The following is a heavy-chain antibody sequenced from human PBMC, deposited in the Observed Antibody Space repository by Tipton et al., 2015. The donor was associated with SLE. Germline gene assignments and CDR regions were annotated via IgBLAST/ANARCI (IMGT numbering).Heavy chain of an antibody. CDR1: GFTFSNYG. CDR2: IRYDGNDK. CDR3: AKDKYSSGSTDFDY. Sequence: GSLRLSCAASGFTFSNYGMHWVRQAPGKGLEWVAFIRYDGNDKYYADSVKGRFTISRDNSKNTLYLQMNSLRAEDTAVYYCAKDKYSSGSTDFDYWGQGTLVTVSS. D-gene: IGHD6-19*01. J-gene: IGHJ4*02. V-gene: IGHV3-30*02.